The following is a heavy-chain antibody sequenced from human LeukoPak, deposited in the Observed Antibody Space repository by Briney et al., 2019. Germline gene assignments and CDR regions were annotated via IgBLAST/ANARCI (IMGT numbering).Heavy chain of an antibody. V-gene: IGHV3-11*01. D-gene: IGHD3-16*01. CDR1: GFTFGDYY. CDR2: ISSSGSTI. Sequence: GGSLRLSCAASGFTFGDYYMSWIRQAPGKGLEWVSYISSSGSTIYYADSVKGRFTISRDNSKNTLYLQMNSLRAEDTAVYYCAKDRDDYVWGSYLGAFDIWGQGTMVTVSS. CDR3: AKDRDDYVWGSYLGAFDI. J-gene: IGHJ3*02.